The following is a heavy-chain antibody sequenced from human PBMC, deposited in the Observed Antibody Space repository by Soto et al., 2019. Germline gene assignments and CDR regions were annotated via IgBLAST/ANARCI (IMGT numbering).Heavy chain of an antibody. J-gene: IGHJ4*02. Sequence: GASVKVSCKASGGTFSSYTISWVRQAPGQGLAWMGRIIPILGVGNYAQKFQGRVTITADKSTSTAYMELSSLRSEDTAVYYCARDLGSSHYYDSSGYYPPPYWGQGTLVTVSS. D-gene: IGHD3-22*01. CDR3: ARDLGSSHYYDSSGYYPPPY. CDR2: IIPILGVG. V-gene: IGHV1-69*04. CDR1: GGTFSSYT.